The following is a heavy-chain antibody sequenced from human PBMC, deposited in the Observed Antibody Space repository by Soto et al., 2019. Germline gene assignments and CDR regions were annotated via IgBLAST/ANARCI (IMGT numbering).Heavy chain of an antibody. J-gene: IGHJ4*02. CDR2: ISSTTNYI. V-gene: IGHV3-21*06. CDR3: ARESEDLTSNFDY. Sequence: EVQLVESGGGLVKPGGSLRLSCAASGFTFTRYSMNWVRQAPGKGLEWVSSISSTTNYIYYGDSMKGRFTISTDNAKNTLYLEMNRLRVEYTAVYYYARESEDLTSNFDYWGQGTVVTVSS. CDR1: GFTFTRYS.